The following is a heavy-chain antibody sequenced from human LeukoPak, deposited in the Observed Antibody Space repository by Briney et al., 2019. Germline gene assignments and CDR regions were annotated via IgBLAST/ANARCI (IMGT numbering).Heavy chain of an antibody. Sequence: SETLSLTCAVYGGSFSGYYWSWIRQPPGKGLEWIGSIYHSGSTYYNPSLKSRVTISVDTSKNQFSLKLSSVTAADTAVYYCATDDHTFDYWGQGTLVTVSS. CDR1: GGSFSGYY. CDR2: IYHSGST. J-gene: IGHJ4*02. CDR3: ATDDHTFDY. V-gene: IGHV4-34*01. D-gene: IGHD1-1*01.